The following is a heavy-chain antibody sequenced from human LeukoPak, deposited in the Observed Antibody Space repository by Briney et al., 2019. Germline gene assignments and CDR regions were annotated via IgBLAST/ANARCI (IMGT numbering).Heavy chain of an antibody. J-gene: IGHJ5*02. CDR3: ARGVVVVPAAINWFDP. CDR2: IYYSGST. V-gene: IGHV4-39*01. CDR1: GGSISSSSYY. Sequence: PSETLSLTCTVSGGSISSSSYYWGWIRQPPGKGLGWIGSIYYSGSTYYNPSLKSRVTISVDTSKNQFSLKLSSVTAADTAVYYCARGVVVVPAAINWFDPWGQGTLVTVSS. D-gene: IGHD2-2*01.